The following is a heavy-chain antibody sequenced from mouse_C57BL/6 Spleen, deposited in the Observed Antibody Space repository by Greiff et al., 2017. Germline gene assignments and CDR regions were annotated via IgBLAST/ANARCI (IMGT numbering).Heavy chain of an antibody. D-gene: IGHD1-1*01. CDR3: ARDGKAPFDY. CDR1: GFTFSSYG. V-gene: IGHV5-6*02. Sequence: DVKLVESGGDLVKPGGSLKLSCAASGFTFSSYGMSWVRQTPDKRLEWVATISSGGSYTYYPDSVKGRFTISRDNAKNTLYLQMSSLKSEDTAMYYCARDGKAPFDYWGQGTTLTVSS. CDR2: ISSGGSYT. J-gene: IGHJ2*01.